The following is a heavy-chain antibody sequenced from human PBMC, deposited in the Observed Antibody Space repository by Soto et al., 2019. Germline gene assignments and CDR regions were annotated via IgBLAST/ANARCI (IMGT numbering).Heavy chain of an antibody. D-gene: IGHD6-6*01. CDR2: IPGSGSST. CDR3: AKIGGSSSVSLPLVLLDY. CDR1: GFTFSSYA. Sequence: EVQLLESGGGLVQPGGSLRLSCAASGFTFSSYAMSWVRQSPGKGLEWVSAIPGSGSSTYYAGSVKGRFTISRDNSKNTLYLQMNSLRVEDTAVYYCAKIGGSSSVSLPLVLLDYWGQGALVTVSS. J-gene: IGHJ4*02. V-gene: IGHV3-23*01.